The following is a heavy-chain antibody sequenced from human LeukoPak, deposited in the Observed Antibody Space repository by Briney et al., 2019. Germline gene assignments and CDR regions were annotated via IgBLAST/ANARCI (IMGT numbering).Heavy chain of an antibody. CDR1: GFTFDDYG. CDR3: AKDIGSVLVAGTLSTDY. V-gene: IGHV3-9*03. J-gene: IGHJ4*02. D-gene: IGHD6-19*01. Sequence: HPGGSLRLSCAASGFTFDDYGMSWVRQAPGKGLEWVSGISWNSGSIDYADSVKGRFTISRDNAKNSLYLQMNSLRAEDMALYYCAKDIGSVLVAGTLSTDYWGQGTLVTVSS. CDR2: ISWNSGSI.